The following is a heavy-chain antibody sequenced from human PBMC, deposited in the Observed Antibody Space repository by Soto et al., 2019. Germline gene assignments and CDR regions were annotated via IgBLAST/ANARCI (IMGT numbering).Heavy chain of an antibody. D-gene: IGHD1-1*01. CDR1: GYKVSTWHNFTSYW. CDR2: IYPGDSDT. Sequence: PGESLKISCMGSGYKVSTWHNFTSYWIAWVRQMPGEGLEWMGIIYPGDSDTRYSPSFQGQVIISADKSISTAYLQWSSLKASDTAMYYCARQMATTLWGVRDYWGQGTLVTVSS. V-gene: IGHV5-51*01. CDR3: ARQMATTLWGVRDY. J-gene: IGHJ4*02.